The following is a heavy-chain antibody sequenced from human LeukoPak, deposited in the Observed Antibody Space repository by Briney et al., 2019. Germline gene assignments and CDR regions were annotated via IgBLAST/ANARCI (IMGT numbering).Heavy chain of an antibody. CDR1: GGSISSSSYY. CDR3: ARGPTVTYFDY. V-gene: IGHV4-39*07. D-gene: IGHD4-11*01. Sequence: SETLSLTCAVSGGSISSSSYYWGWIRQPPGKGLEWIGTIYYSGSTYYNPSLQSRVTISADTPKNQFSLKLSSVTAADTAVYYCARGPTVTYFDYWGQGTLVTVSS. CDR2: IYYSGST. J-gene: IGHJ4*02.